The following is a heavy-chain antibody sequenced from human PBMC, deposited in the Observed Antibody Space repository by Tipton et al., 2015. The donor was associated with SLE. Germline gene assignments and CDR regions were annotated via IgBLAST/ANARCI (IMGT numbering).Heavy chain of an antibody. Sequence: TLSLTCTVSGGPISSHYWSWIRQPPGKGLEWIGYIYYSGSTNYNPSLKSRVTISVDTSKNQFSLKLSSVTAADTAVYYCASGDYYYYGMDVWGQGTTVTVSS. D-gene: IGHD3-10*01. CDR1: GGPISSHY. V-gene: IGHV4-59*11. J-gene: IGHJ6*02. CDR3: ASGDYYYYGMDV. CDR2: IYYSGST.